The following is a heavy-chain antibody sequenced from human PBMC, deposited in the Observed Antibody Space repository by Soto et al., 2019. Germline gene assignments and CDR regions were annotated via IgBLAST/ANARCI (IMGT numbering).Heavy chain of an antibody. CDR2: IIPIFGTA. Sequence: SVKVACKASGGTFSSYAISWVRQAPGQGLEWMGGIIPIFGTANYAQKFQGRVTITADESTSTAYMELSSLRSEDTAVYYCARVTDDSSGYMACCYYYGIDVWGQGPTVTVS. D-gene: IGHD3-22*01. CDR1: GGTFSSYA. V-gene: IGHV1-69*13. CDR3: ARVTDDSSGYMACCYYYGIDV. J-gene: IGHJ6*02.